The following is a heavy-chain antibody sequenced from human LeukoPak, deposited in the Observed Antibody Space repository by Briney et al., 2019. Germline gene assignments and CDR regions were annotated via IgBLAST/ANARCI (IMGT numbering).Heavy chain of an antibody. J-gene: IGHJ4*02. Sequence: ASVKVSCKASEGTFSSYAISWVRQAPGQGLDWMGGIIPIFGTANYAQKFQGRVTITADESTSTAYMELSSLRSEDTAVYYCAIYGDYGGGYFDYWGQGTLVTVSS. CDR3: AIYGDYGGGYFDY. CDR1: EGTFSSYA. D-gene: IGHD4-17*01. CDR2: IIPIFGTA. V-gene: IGHV1-69*01.